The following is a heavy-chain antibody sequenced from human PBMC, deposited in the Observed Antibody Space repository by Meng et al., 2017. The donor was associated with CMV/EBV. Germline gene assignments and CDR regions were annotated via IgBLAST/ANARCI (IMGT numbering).Heavy chain of an antibody. J-gene: IGHJ3*02. CDR3: AKATPGVWGTFDI. Sequence: GGSLRLSCAASGFTFSSYGMHWVRQAPGKGLEWVTFIRYDGSNKYYADSVKGRFTISRDNFKNTLYLQMNSLRAEDTAVYYCAKATPGVWGTFDIWDQGTMVTVSS. CDR1: GFTFSSYG. V-gene: IGHV3-30*02. CDR2: IRYDGSNK. D-gene: IGHD3-16*01.